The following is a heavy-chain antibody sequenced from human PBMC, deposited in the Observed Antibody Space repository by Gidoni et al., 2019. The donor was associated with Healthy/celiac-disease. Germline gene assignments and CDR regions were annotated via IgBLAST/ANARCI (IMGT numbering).Heavy chain of an antibody. V-gene: IGHV3-48*03. Sequence: EVQLVESGGGLVQPGGSLRLSCAASGFTFSSYEMNWVRQAPGKGLELVSYISSSGSTRYYADAVKGRFTISRDNAKNSLYLQMNSLRAEDTAVYYCARDDGKLYSSGWYGAFDIWGQGTMVTVSS. CDR2: ISSSGSTR. J-gene: IGHJ3*02. CDR1: GFTFSSYE. CDR3: ARDDGKLYSSGWYGAFDI. D-gene: IGHD6-19*01.